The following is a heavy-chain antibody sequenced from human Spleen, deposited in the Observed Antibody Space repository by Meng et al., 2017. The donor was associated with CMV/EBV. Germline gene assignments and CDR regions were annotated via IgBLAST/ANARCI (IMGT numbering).Heavy chain of an antibody. V-gene: IGHV3-11*01. CDR2: ISRSGSTI. J-gene: IGHJ2*01. CDR1: GFTFSDYY. Sequence: GESLKISCAASGFTFSDYYMSWIRQAPGKGLEWLSYISRSGSTIYSADSVKGRFTISRDNAKNSLYLQVNSLRAEDTAVYYCARYSSSWPRVYFDLWGRGTLVTVSS. D-gene: IGHD6-13*01. CDR3: ARYSSSWPRVYFDL.